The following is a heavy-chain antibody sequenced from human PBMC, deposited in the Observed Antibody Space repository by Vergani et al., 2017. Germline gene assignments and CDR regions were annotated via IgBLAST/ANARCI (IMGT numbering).Heavy chain of an antibody. J-gene: IGHJ3*02. Sequence: QVQLQESGPGLVKPSQTLSLTCTVSGGSISSGSYYWSWIRQPPGKGLEWIGYIYYSGSTNYNPSLKSRVTISVDTSKNQFSLKLSSVTAADTAVYYCAKDGNMVVVPAVTRNAFDIWGQGTMVTVSS. CDR3: AKDGNMVVVPAVTRNAFDI. CDR1: GGSISSGSYY. D-gene: IGHD2-2*01. CDR2: IYYSGST. V-gene: IGHV4-61*01.